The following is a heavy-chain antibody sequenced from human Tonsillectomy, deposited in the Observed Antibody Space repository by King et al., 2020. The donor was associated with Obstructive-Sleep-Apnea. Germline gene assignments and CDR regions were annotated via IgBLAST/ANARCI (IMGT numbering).Heavy chain of an antibody. CDR3: ARQAAAGDFDY. CDR2: IYPGDSAT. D-gene: IGHD6-13*01. J-gene: IGHJ4*02. V-gene: IGHV5-51*01. CDR1: GYSFTSYW. Sequence: QLVQSGAEVKKPGESLKISCKGSGYSFTSYWIGWVRQMPGKGLAWMGSIYPGDSATRYSPSFQGQVTISAENSISTAYLQWSSRQASDTAMYYCARQAAAGDFDYWGQGTLVTVSS.